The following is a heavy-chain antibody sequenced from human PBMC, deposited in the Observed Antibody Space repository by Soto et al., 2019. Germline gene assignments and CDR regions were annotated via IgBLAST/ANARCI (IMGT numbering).Heavy chain of an antibody. CDR3: ARVADSSGYYTLYYFDY. CDR2: ISAYNGNT. Sequence: ASVKVSCKASGYTFTSYGISWVRQAPGQGLERMGWISAYNGNTNYAQKLQGRVTMTTDTSTSTAYMELRSLRSDDTAVYYCARVADSSGYYTLYYFDYWGQGTLVTVSS. V-gene: IGHV1-18*01. D-gene: IGHD3-22*01. J-gene: IGHJ4*02. CDR1: GYTFTSYG.